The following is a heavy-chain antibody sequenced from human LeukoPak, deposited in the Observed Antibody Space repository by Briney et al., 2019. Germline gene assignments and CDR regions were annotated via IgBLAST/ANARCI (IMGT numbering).Heavy chain of an antibody. Sequence: GGSLRLSCAASGLTFSIHWMNWVRQAPGKGLEWLANIKQDGSEKTYVDSVKGRFTIFRDNAKNLLYLQMNSLRVEDTAVYYCAREGFYYFDFWGQGTLVTVSS. CDR2: IKQDGSEK. V-gene: IGHV3-7*01. CDR1: GLTFSIHW. CDR3: AREGFYYFDF. J-gene: IGHJ4*02.